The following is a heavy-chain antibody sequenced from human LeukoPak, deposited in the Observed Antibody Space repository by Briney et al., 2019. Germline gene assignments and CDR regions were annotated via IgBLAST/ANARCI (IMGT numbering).Heavy chain of an antibody. CDR1: GFTFSTYA. CDR2: ISYDGRQN. Sequence: GRSLRLSCAASGFTFSTYAMNWVRQAPGKGLEWVAVISYDGRQNYYADSVKGRFTISRDNSKNTLYLQMNSLRDEDSAAYYCARASVGYYDSSFPGAFDIWGQGTMVTVSS. V-gene: IGHV3-30*04. CDR3: ARASVGYYDSSFPGAFDI. J-gene: IGHJ3*02. D-gene: IGHD3-22*01.